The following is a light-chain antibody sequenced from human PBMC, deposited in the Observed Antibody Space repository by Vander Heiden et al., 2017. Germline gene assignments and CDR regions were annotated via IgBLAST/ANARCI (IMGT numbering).Light chain of an antibody. J-gene: IGKJ2*01. CDR1: QDITKY. V-gene: IGKV1-33*01. CDR2: DTF. CDR3: QQYKALLT. Sequence: DLQMPLSPSSLSASVGDRVTITCQASQDITKYLNWYQQKSGKAPKLLIYDTFNLETGVPSRFSGSGSGTDFSFTISSLQPEDTATYYCQQYKALLTFGQGTKLEIK.